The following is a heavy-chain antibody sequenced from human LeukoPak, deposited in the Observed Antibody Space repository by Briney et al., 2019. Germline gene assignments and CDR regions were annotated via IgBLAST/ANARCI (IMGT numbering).Heavy chain of an antibody. CDR3: AREGIAAAGPYFDY. Sequence: GGSLRLSCAASGFTFSSYWMSWVRQAPGKGLEWVANIKQDGSEKYYVDSVKGRFTISRDNAKNSLYLQMNSLRAEDTAVYYCAREGIAAAGPYFDYWGQGTLVTVSS. J-gene: IGHJ4*02. CDR1: GFTFSSYW. CDR2: IKQDGSEK. V-gene: IGHV3-7*01. D-gene: IGHD6-13*01.